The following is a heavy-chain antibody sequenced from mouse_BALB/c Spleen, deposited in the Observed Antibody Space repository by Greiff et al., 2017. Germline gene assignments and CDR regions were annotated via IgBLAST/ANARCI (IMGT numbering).Heavy chain of an antibody. J-gene: IGHJ4*01. Sequence: EVQLQESGGDLVKPGGSLKLSCAASGFTFSSYGMSWVRQTPDKRLEWVATISSGGSYTYYPDSVKGRFTISRDNAKNTLYLQMSSLKSEDTAMYYCARHFPYRYDSYYAMDYWGQGTSVTVSS. CDR1: GFTFSSYG. D-gene: IGHD2-14*01. CDR2: ISSGGSYT. V-gene: IGHV5-6*01. CDR3: ARHFPYRYDSYYAMDY.